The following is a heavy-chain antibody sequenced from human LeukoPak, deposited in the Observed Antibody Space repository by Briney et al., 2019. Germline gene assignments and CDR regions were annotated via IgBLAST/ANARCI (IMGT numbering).Heavy chain of an antibody. CDR3: ARKAADSSGYYDAYYFDY. J-gene: IGHJ4*02. Sequence: GGSLRLSCAASGFTFSSYWMSWVGQAPGKGLEWVANIKQDGSEKYYVDSVKGRFTISRDNAKNSLYLQMNSLRAEDTAVYYCARKAADSSGYYDAYYFDYWGQGTLVTVSS. CDR2: IKQDGSEK. CDR1: GFTFSSYW. V-gene: IGHV3-7*01. D-gene: IGHD3-22*01.